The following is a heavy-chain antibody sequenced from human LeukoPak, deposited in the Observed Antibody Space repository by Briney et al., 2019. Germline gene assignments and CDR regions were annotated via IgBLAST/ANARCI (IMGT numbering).Heavy chain of an antibody. CDR2: ISAYNGNT. CDR3: ARAHRGPSWFDP. Sequence: ASVKVSCKASGYTFTSYGISWVRQAPGQGLEWMGWISAYNGNTNYAQKLQGRVTMTTDTSTSTAYMELRSLRSDDTAVYCCARAHRGPSWFDPWGQGTLVTVSS. CDR1: GYTFTSYG. V-gene: IGHV1-18*01. D-gene: IGHD3-10*01. J-gene: IGHJ5*02.